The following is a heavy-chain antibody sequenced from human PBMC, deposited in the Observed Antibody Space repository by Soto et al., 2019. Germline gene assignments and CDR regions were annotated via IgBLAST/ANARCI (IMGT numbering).Heavy chain of an antibody. D-gene: IGHD2-15*01. CDR1: GFSLSTSGVG. CDR3: AHRVVGPGPITRAFDF. V-gene: IGHV2-5*02. CDR2: IYWDGDK. J-gene: IGHJ3*01. Sequence: QITLKESGPTLVQPTQTLTLTCTFSGFSLSTSGVGVGWIRQPPGKALEWLALIYWDGDKRYTPSLKSRLFISKDTSKNHVVLTMTKVDPEVTATYYCAHRVVGPGPITRAFDFWGQGTMVTVSS.